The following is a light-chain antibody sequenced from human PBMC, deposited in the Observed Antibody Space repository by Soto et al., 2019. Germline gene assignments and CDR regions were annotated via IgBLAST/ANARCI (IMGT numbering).Light chain of an antibody. Sequence: SYELTQPPSVSVAPGQTASITCGGDNIGTTGVHWYQQKPGQAPELVVYNGRDRPSGIPERFSGSNSGNTATLTITRVEAGDEADFYCQVRESPSDHSVVFGGGTKLTVL. CDR1: NIGTTG. J-gene: IGLJ3*02. CDR3: QVRESPSDHSVV. CDR2: NGR. V-gene: IGLV3-21*02.